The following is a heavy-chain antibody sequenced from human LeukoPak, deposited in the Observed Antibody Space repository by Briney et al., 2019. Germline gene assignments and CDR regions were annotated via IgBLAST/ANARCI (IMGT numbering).Heavy chain of an antibody. Sequence: PGGSLRLSCVAFGFTFSTCPMYWVRQAPGKGLELVSSINSNGGRTYYADSMKGRFTISRDNSKNTLYLQMDSLRAEDMAMYYCARSYYCGSGTYAPPVGHWGQGTLVTVSS. CDR1: GFTFSTCP. CDR2: INSNGGRT. D-gene: IGHD3-10*01. CDR3: ARSYYCGSGTYAPPVGH. V-gene: IGHV3-64*02. J-gene: IGHJ4*02.